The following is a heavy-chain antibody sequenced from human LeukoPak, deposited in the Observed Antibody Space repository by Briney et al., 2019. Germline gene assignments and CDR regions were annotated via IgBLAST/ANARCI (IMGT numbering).Heavy chain of an antibody. CDR2: FDPEDGET. V-gene: IGHV1-24*01. Sequence: ASVKVSCKVSGYTLTELSMHWVRQAPGKGLEWMGGFDPEDGETIYAQKFQGRVTMTEDTSTDTAYMELSSLRSEDTAVYYCATPGIPAAATRYWGQGTLVPSPQ. CDR1: GYTLTELS. CDR3: ATPGIPAAATRY. J-gene: IGHJ4*02. D-gene: IGHD6-13*01.